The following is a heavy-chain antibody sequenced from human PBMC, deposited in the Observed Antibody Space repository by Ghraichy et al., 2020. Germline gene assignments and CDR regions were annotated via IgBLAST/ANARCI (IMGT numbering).Heavy chain of an antibody. CDR2: ISAYNGNT. J-gene: IGHJ4*02. CDR1: GYTFTNYG. V-gene: IGHV1-18*01. D-gene: IGHD3-22*01. CDR3: ARWSRDRSSTLDY. Sequence: ASVKVSCKASGYTFTNYGINWVRQAPGQGLEWMGWISAYNGNTNYAQKFQGRVTMTIDTSTSTAYMELRSLSSDDTAVYYCARWSRDRSSTLDYWGQGTLVTVSS.